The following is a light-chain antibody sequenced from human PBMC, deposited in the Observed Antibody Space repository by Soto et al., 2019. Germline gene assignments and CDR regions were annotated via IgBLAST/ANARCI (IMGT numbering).Light chain of an antibody. Sequence: EIVLTQSPGTLSLSPGERATLSCGASQSVNSNYLAWYQQRPGQAPRLLIFGASYRATGIPDRFSGSGSGTDFTLTISRLEPEDFAVYYCQQYGNSPPEFTFGPGTKVDSK. J-gene: IGKJ3*01. V-gene: IGKV3-20*01. CDR3: QQYGNSPPEFT. CDR2: GAS. CDR1: QSVNSNY.